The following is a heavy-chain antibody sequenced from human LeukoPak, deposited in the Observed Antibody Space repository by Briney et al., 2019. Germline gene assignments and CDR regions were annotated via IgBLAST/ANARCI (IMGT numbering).Heavy chain of an antibody. CDR1: GFTFSSYG. CDR2: IAFDGSNQ. V-gene: IGHV3-30*18. J-gene: IGHJ4*02. Sequence: GGSLRLSCAASGFTFSSYGMHWVRQAPGKGLEWGALIAFDGSNQYYADSVKGRFTISRDNSKTTLYLHRNSLRAEDTAVYYCAKPPEVGATVGYFDYWGQGTLVTVSS. D-gene: IGHD1-26*01. CDR3: AKPPEVGATVGYFDY.